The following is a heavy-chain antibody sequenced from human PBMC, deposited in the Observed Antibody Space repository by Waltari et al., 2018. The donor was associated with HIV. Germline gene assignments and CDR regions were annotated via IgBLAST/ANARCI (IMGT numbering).Heavy chain of an antibody. CDR1: GFTFSSYA. CDR2: ISGSGGST. CDR3: AKDEDMIVVVPDAFDI. J-gene: IGHJ3*02. Sequence: EVQLLESGGGLVQPGGSLRLSCAASGFTFSSYAMSWVRQAPGKGLEWVSAISGSGGSTYYADSVKGRFTISRDNSKNTLYLQMNSLRAEDTAVYYCAKDEDMIVVVPDAFDIWGQGTMVTVSS. V-gene: IGHV3-23*01. D-gene: IGHD3-22*01.